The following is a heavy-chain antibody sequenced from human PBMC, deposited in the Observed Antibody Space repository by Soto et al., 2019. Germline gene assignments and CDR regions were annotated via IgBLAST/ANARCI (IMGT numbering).Heavy chain of an antibody. Sequence: EVQLVESGGGLVQPGGSLRLSCAASGFTFSSYWMSWVRQAPGKGLEWVANIKQDGSEKYYVDSVKGRFTISRDNAKNSLYLQMNGLRAEDTAVYYCARGGLLPSYYYYYMDVWGKGTTVTVSS. V-gene: IGHV3-7*01. J-gene: IGHJ6*03. CDR1: GFTFSSYW. CDR2: IKQDGSEK. D-gene: IGHD2-15*01. CDR3: ARGGLLPSYYYYYMDV.